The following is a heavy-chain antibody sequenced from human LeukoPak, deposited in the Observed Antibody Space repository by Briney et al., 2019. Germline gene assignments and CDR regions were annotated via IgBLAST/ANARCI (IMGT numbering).Heavy chain of an antibody. J-gene: IGHJ3*01. V-gene: IGHV3-7*01. CDR1: GFTFSSYW. CDR3: SRGGADYSFDV. D-gene: IGHD1-26*01. Sequence: GGSLRLSCAASGFTFSSYWMNWVRQPPGKGLEWVANIKHDGSAKLYADSVKGRFTISRDSAKNSLYLQMNGLRAEDTAVYFCSRGGADYSFDVWGHGTMVTVSS. CDR2: IKHDGSAK.